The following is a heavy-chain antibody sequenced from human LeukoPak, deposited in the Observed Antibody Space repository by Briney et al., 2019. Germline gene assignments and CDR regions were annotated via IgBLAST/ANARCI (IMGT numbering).Heavy chain of an antibody. Sequence: SETLSLTCTVSGGSISSSSHYWGWIRQPPGKGLEWIGSIYYSGSTYYNPSLKSRVTISVDTSKNQFSLKLSSVPAADTAVYYCATTSLGYSSGWYYFDYWGQGTLVTVSS. J-gene: IGHJ4*02. CDR2: IYYSGST. CDR3: ATTSLGYSSGWYYFDY. CDR1: GGSISSSSHY. D-gene: IGHD6-19*01. V-gene: IGHV4-39*01.